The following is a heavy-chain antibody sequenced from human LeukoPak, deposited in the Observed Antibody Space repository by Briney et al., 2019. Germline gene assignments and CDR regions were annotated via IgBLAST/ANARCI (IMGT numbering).Heavy chain of an antibody. D-gene: IGHD3-22*01. J-gene: IGHJ1*01. CDR2: ISYDGSNK. V-gene: IGHV3-30-3*01. CDR3: ARDPHIDSSGYYFQH. Sequence: GGSLRLSCEASGFTFSHYAMHWVRQAPGKGLEWVAVISYDGSNKYYADSVKGRFTISRDNSKNTLYLQMNSLRAEDTAVYYCARDPHIDSSGYYFQHWGQGTLVTVSS. CDR1: GFTFSHYA.